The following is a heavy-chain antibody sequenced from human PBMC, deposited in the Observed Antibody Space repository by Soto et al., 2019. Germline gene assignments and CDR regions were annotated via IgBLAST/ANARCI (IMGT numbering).Heavy chain of an antibody. J-gene: IGHJ5*02. CDR3: TRGYSSSWGARYNWFDP. CDR2: IRSKAYGGTT. V-gene: IGHV3-49*03. Sequence: GGSLRLSCTASGFTFGDYAMSWFRQAPGKGLEWVGFIRSKAYGGTTEYAASVKGRFTISRDDSKSIAYLQMNSLKTEDTAVYYCTRGYSSSWGARYNWFDPWGQGTLVTVSS. D-gene: IGHD6-13*01. CDR1: GFTFGDYA.